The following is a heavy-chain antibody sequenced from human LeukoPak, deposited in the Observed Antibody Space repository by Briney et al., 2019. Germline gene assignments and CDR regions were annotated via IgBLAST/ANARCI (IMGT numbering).Heavy chain of an antibody. J-gene: IGHJ4*02. CDR2: INHGGST. CDR3: ARQRSLYCSSTSCYPYYFDY. CDR1: GRSFRRYY. Sequence: ETLSLTCAVYGRSFRRYYWSWIPQPPGKGWQGIGEINHGGSTNYNPSLKSRVTISVDTSKNQFSLNLSSVTAADTAVYYCARQRSLYCSSTSCYPYYFDYWGQGTLVTVSS. D-gene: IGHD2-2*01. V-gene: IGHV4-34*01.